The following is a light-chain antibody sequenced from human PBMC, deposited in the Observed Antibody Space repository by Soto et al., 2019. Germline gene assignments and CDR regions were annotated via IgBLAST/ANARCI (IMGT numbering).Light chain of an antibody. CDR3: SSYAATSTLV. CDR1: TTDIGSYNF. CDR2: EVS. J-gene: IGLJ3*02. V-gene: IGLV2-14*01. Sequence: QSALTQTASVSGSPGQSITMSCTGSTTDIGSYNFVSWYQQHAGKAPKLVLYEVSNRPSGVSSRFSGSKSGNSASLTISGLQPEDEAHYFCSSYAATSTLVFGGGTKVTVL.